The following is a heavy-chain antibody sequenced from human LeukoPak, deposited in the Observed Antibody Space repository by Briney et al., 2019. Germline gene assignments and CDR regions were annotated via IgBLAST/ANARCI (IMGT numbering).Heavy chain of an antibody. CDR1: GFTFSSYG. Sequence: GGSLRLSCAASGFTFSSYGMHWVRQAPGKGLEWVAVISYDGSNKYYADSVKGRFTISRDNSKNTLYLQMNSLRAEDTAVYYCAKDLNPITMVRGSHDAFDIWGQGTMVTVSS. J-gene: IGHJ3*02. CDR2: ISYDGSNK. V-gene: IGHV3-30*18. D-gene: IGHD3-10*01. CDR3: AKDLNPITMVRGSHDAFDI.